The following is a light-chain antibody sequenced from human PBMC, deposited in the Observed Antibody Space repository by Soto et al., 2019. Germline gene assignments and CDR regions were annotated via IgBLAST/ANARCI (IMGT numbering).Light chain of an antibody. J-gene: IGKJ5*01. CDR1: QSVSSY. CDR3: QQRISA. V-gene: IGKV3-11*01. Sequence: EIVLTQSPATLSLSPGERATLSCRASQSVSSYLAWYQQKPGQAPRLLIYDASNRATGIPARFSGSGSGTDFTLSILCRDADDFVFYYRQQRISACGQGSRGGI. CDR2: DAS.